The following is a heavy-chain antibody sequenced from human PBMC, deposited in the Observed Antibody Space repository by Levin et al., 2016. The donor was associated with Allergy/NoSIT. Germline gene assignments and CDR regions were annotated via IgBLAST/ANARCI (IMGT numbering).Heavy chain of an antibody. CDR3: ARGGRPADLGNSQNADYYYYGMDV. D-gene: IGHD4-23*01. CDR1: GFTFSSYW. CDR2: IKQDGSEK. J-gene: IGHJ6*02. Sequence: GGSLRLSCAASGFTFSSYWMSWVRQAPGKGLEWVANIKQDGSEKYYVDSVKGRFTISRDNAKNSLYLQMNSLRAEDTAVYYCARGGRPADLGNSQNADYYYYGMDVWGQGTTVTVSS. V-gene: IGHV3-7*04.